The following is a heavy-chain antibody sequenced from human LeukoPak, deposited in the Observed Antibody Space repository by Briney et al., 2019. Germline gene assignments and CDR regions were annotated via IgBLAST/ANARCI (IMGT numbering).Heavy chain of an antibody. V-gene: IGHV3-7*03. CDR3: AKDDAWLRFGE. CDR1: GFNFSSYW. Sequence: GGSLRLSCAASGFNFSSYWMSWVRQAPGTGLQWVANIKRDGSEKYYVGSVKGRFTISRDNSKNTLYLEVISLTAEDTAVYYCAKDDAWLRFGEWSQGTLVTVSS. D-gene: IGHD3-10*01. J-gene: IGHJ4*02. CDR2: IKRDGSEK.